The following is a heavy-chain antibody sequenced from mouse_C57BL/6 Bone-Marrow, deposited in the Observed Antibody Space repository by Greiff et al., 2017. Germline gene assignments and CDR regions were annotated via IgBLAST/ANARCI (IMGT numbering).Heavy chain of an antibody. CDR2: ISSGGDYI. Sequence: EVQRVESGEGLVKPGGSLKLSCAASGFTFSSYAMSWVRQTPEKRLEWVAYISSGGDYIYYADTVKGRFTISRDNARDTLYLQMSSLKSEDTAMYYCTRDGESTFAYWGQGTLVTVSA. CDR1: GFTFSSYA. D-gene: IGHD5-1*01. CDR3: TRDGESTFAY. V-gene: IGHV5-9-1*02. J-gene: IGHJ3*01.